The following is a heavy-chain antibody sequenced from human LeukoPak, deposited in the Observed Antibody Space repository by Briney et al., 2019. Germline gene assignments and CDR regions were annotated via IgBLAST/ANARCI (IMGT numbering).Heavy chain of an antibody. D-gene: IGHD6-13*01. Sequence: SVKVSCKASGGTFSSYAISWVRQAPGQGLEWMGGIIPIFGTANYAQKLQGRVTMTTDTSTSTAYMELRSLRSDDTAVYYCARYQTLAYSSSCYGDDYYYYGMHVRGQASTVTV. V-gene: IGHV1-69*05. J-gene: IGHJ6*02. CDR1: GGTFSSYA. CDR3: ARYQTLAYSSSCYGDDYYYYGMHV. CDR2: IIPIFGTA.